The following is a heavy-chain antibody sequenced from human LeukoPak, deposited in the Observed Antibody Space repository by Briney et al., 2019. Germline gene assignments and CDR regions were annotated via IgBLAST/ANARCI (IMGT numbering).Heavy chain of an antibody. CDR2: ISHRGRT. V-gene: IGHV4-34*01. J-gene: IGHJ3*02. Sequence: PSETLSLTCAVYGGSLSDYYWSWIRQSPGKGLEWIGEISHRGRTYYNLSLKSRVTISIDTSKNQFSLKVNSVSAADTAVYYCVSGRVAGIDAFDIWGQGTMVTVSS. CDR3: VSGRVAGIDAFDI. D-gene: IGHD6-19*01. CDR1: GGSLSDYY.